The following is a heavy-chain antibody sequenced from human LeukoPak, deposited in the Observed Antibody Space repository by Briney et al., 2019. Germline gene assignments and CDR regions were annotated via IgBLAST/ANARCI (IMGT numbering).Heavy chain of an antibody. J-gene: IGHJ5*02. Sequence: GRSLRLSCAASGFTFSSYGMHWVRQAPGKGLEWVAVISYDGSNKYYADSVKGRFTISRDNSKHTLYLQMNSLRAEDTAVYYCAKPAPKEYFPMFGPLGQGTPVT. CDR1: GFTFSSYG. CDR2: ISYDGSNK. CDR3: AKPAPKEYFPMFGP. V-gene: IGHV3-30*18. D-gene: IGHD2/OR15-2a*01.